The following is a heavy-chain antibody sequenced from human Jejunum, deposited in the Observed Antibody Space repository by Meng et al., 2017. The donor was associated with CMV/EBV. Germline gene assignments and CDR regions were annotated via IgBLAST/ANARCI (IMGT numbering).Heavy chain of an antibody. D-gene: IGHD4-17*01. CDR1: GFTFSNYW. Sequence: EVRLVESGGGLVQPGGSLRLSWAASGFTFSNYWMHWVCQAPGKGLVWVSRINSDGSSTSYADSVKGRFTISRDNAKNTLYLQMNSLRAEDTAVYYCARASDTGPVDHWGQGSLVTVSS. V-gene: IGHV3-74*01. J-gene: IGHJ4*02. CDR2: INSDGSST. CDR3: ARASDTGPVDH.